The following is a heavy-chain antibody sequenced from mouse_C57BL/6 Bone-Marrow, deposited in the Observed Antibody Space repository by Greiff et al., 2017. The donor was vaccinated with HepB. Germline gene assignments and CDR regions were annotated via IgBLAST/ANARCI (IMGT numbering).Heavy chain of an antibody. D-gene: IGHD1-1*01. CDR2: ILPGSGST. Sequence: QVQLQQSGAELMKPGASVKLSCKATGYTFTGYWIEWVKQRPGHGLEWIGEILPGSGSTNYNEKFKGKATFTADTSSNTAYMQLSSLTTEDSAIYYCAREGLYYYGSSFAWFAYWGQGTLVTVSA. CDR1: GYTFTGYW. J-gene: IGHJ3*01. V-gene: IGHV1-9*01. CDR3: AREGLYYYGSSFAWFAY.